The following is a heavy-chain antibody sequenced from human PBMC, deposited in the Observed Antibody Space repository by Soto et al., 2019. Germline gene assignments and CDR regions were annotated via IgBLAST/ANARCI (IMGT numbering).Heavy chain of an antibody. J-gene: IGHJ4*02. Sequence: QVQLVQSGAEVKKPGSSVKVSCKASGGTFSNYAISWVRQAPGEGLEWMGGIIPVFDTPNYAQRFQGRVTISADKSTSTSYMELTRLRSDDTAVYFCARGLFRVSRTLDYWGQGTLVTVSS. D-gene: IGHD2-21*01. CDR1: GGTFSNYA. CDR3: ARGLFRVSRTLDY. CDR2: IIPVFDTP. V-gene: IGHV1-69*06.